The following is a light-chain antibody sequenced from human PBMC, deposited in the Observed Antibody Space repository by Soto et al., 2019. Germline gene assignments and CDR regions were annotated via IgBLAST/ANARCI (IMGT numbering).Light chain of an antibody. J-gene: IGKJ1*01. Sequence: DIVMTQSPDSLAVSLGERATINCKSSQSVLYSSNNKNYLAWYQQKPGQPPKLLIYWASTRESGVPDRFSGSGSGTDFTLTISSLQAEDVAVYYCQQYYDAPQNFGQGTKVXIK. CDR1: QSVLYSSNNKNY. V-gene: IGKV4-1*01. CDR2: WAS. CDR3: QQYYDAPQN.